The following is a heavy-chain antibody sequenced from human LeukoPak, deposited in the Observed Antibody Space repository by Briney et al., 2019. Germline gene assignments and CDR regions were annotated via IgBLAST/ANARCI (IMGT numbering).Heavy chain of an antibody. Sequence: PSETLSLTCTVSGGSVSSGNYHWSWIRQSPGKGLEWIGYIYYSGSTNNNPSLKSRVTISVDTSKNQFSLKLTSVTAADTAVYYCARDYYDNSGYPIFQHWGQGTLVTVSS. V-gene: IGHV4-61*01. CDR3: ARDYYDNSGYPIFQH. CDR1: GGSVSSGNYH. CDR2: IYYSGST. J-gene: IGHJ1*01. D-gene: IGHD3-22*01.